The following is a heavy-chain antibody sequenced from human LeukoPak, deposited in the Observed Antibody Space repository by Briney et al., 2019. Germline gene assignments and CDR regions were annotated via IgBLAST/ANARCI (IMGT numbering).Heavy chain of an antibody. CDR2: ISNTGGST. CDR3: AQQVGYCSSGSCYFTY. D-gene: IGHD2-15*01. CDR1: GFSFNTYA. V-gene: IGHV3-23*01. Sequence: PGGSLRLSCAASGFSFNTYAMSWVRQAPGKGLEWVSAISNTGGSTHYADSVKGRFTISRDKSKNTLSLQMNSLRAEDTAVYYCAQQVGYCSSGSCYFTYWGQGTLVTVSS. J-gene: IGHJ1*01.